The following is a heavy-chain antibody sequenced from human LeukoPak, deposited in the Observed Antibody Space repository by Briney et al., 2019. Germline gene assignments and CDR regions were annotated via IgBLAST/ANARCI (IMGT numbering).Heavy chain of an antibody. D-gene: IGHD6-6*01. Sequence: GGSLRLSCAASGFTFINYTMSWVRQAPGKGLEWVANIKQDGSEEVYVDSLKGRFTISRDNAKNSLFLQMNTLRAEDTAVYYCARDPYSSTWSYGMDVWGQGTTVTVSS. CDR1: GFTFINYT. CDR2: IKQDGSEE. J-gene: IGHJ6*02. V-gene: IGHV3-7*05. CDR3: ARDPYSSTWSYGMDV.